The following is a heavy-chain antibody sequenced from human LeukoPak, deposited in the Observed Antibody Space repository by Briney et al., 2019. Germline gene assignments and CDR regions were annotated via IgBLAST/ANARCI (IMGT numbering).Heavy chain of an antibody. V-gene: IGHV1-69*01. CDR1: GGTFSSYA. J-gene: IGHJ4*02. Sequence: SVKVSCKASGGTFSSYAISWVRQAPGQGLEWMGGIIPIFGTANYAQKFQGRVTITADESTSTAYMELGSLRSEDTAVYYCARDRSSGWYFDYWGQGTLVTVSS. CDR2: IIPIFGTA. D-gene: IGHD6-19*01. CDR3: ARDRSSGWYFDY.